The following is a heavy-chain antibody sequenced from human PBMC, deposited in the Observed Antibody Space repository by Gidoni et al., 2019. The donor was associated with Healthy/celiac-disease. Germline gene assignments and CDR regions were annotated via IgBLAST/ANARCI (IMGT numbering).Heavy chain of an antibody. V-gene: IGHV3-23*01. CDR3: ALSEGNLGTFDI. Sequence: EVPPLESGGGFVQPWGSLVPSWSASGLTCSSYAMSWVRQAPGKGLEWVSANSGSGGSKYYADAVKGRFTISRDNSKNTLYLQMNSLRAEDTAVYYCALSEGNLGTFDIWGQGTMVTVSS. J-gene: IGHJ3*02. D-gene: IGHD3-16*02. CDR2: NSGSGGSK. CDR1: GLTCSSYA.